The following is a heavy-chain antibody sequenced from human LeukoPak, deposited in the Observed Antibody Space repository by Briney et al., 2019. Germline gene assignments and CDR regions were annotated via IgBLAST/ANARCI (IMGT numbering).Heavy chain of an antibody. CDR1: GYTFTSYG. J-gene: IGHJ4*02. CDR3: ARDDSDMTPCDY. CDR2: ISANNGNT. D-gene: IGHD2-15*01. V-gene: IGHV1-18*04. Sequence: ASVKVSCKASGYTFTSYGISWVRQAPGQGLEWMGWISANNGNTNYAQKLQGRVTMTTDTSTSTAYMELRSLRSDDTAVYYCARDDSDMTPCDYWGQGTLVTVSS.